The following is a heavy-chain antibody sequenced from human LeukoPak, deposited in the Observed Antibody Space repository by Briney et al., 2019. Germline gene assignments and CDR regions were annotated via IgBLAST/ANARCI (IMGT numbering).Heavy chain of an antibody. CDR1: NYTFTSYG. D-gene: IGHD4-23*01. V-gene: IGHV1-8*01. CDR2: MNPNSGNT. Sequence: ASVKVSCKASNYTFTSYGISWVRQAPGQGLEWMGWMNPNSGNTGYAQKFQGRVTMTRNTSISTAYMELSSLRSEDTAVYYCARRQLRWYTIGYWGQGTLVTVSS. J-gene: IGHJ4*02. CDR3: ARRQLRWYTIGY.